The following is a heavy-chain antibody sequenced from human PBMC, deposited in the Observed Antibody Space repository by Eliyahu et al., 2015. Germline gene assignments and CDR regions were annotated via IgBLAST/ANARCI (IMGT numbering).Heavy chain of an antibody. CDR3: TTPLVAGRDY. Sequence: EVQLVESGGGLVKPGGSLRLSCAASGFTFSNARINWIRQAPGKGLEWVGRIKTRGDGETTDCPAVVKGRFTVSRDDSKDMVYLEMNSLRTEDTAVYYCTTPLVAGRDYWGQGTLVIVS. CDR2: IKTRGDGETT. V-gene: IGHV3-15*01. J-gene: IGHJ4*02. CDR1: GFTFSNAR. D-gene: IGHD6-19*01.